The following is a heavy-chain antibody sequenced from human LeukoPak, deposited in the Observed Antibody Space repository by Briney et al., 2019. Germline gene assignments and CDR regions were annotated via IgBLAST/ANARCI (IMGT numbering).Heavy chain of an antibody. D-gene: IGHD3-10*01. CDR2: IYYSGST. J-gene: IGHJ4*02. V-gene: IGHV4-59*08. CDR1: GGSISSYY. CDR3: ARTRRSGSYYTYYFDY. Sequence: SETLSLTCTVSGGSISSYYWSWIRQPPGKGLEGIGYIYYSGSTNYNPSLKSRVTISVDTSKNQFSLKLSSVTAADTAVYYCARTRRSGSYYTYYFDYWGQGTLVTVSS.